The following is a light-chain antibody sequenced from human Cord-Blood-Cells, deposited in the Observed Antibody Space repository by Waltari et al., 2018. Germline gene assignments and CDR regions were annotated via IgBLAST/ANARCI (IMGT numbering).Light chain of an antibody. CDR1: SSNMWAGYD. CDR2: GNS. V-gene: IGLV1-40*01. CDR3: QSYDSSLSGWV. J-gene: IGLJ3*02. Sequence: QSVLTPPPSVSGDPGQRVTISCTGSSSNMWAGYDVHWYQQLPGTAPKLLIYGNSNRPTGVPDRFSGSKSGTSASLAITGLQAEDEADYYCQSYDSSLSGWVFGGGTKLTVL.